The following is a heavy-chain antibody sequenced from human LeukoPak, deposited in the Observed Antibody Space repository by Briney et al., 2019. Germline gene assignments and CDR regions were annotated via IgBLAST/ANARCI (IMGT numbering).Heavy chain of an antibody. CDR1: GFTFSSYA. V-gene: IGHV3-23*01. CDR3: AKFSSSGSSCYYPTPFDY. Sequence: GGSLRLSFAASGFTFSSYAMSWVRQAPGKGLEWVSAISGSGGSTYYADSVKGRFTISRDNSKNTLYLQMNSLRAEDTAVYYCAKFSSSGSSCYYPTPFDYWGQGTLVTVSS. J-gene: IGHJ4*02. CDR2: ISGSGGST. D-gene: IGHD3-22*01.